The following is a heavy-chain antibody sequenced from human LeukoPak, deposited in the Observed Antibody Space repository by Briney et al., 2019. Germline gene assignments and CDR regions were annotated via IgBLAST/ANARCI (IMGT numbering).Heavy chain of an antibody. D-gene: IGHD4-23*01. J-gene: IGHJ4*02. V-gene: IGHV3-48*03. Sequence: GGSLRLSCAASGFTFSSYEMNWVRQAPGKGLEWVSYISSSGSTIYYADSVKGRFTISRDNAKNSLYLQMNSLRAEDTAVYYCAREGSAATVVRQAYFDYWGQGTLVTVSS. CDR1: GFTFSSYE. CDR2: ISSSGSTI. CDR3: AREGSAATVVRQAYFDY.